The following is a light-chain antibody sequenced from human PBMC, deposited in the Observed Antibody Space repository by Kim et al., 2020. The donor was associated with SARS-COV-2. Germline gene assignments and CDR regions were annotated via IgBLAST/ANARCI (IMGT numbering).Light chain of an antibody. CDR3: QQRSNWPT. V-gene: IGKV3-11*01. Sequence: EIVLTQSPANLSLSPGERATLSCRASQSVSSYLAWYQQKPGQAPRLLIYDASNRATGIPARFSGSGSGTDFTLTISSLEPEDFAVYYCQQRSNWPTFGQGTKVDIK. CDR2: DAS. J-gene: IGKJ1*01. CDR1: QSVSSY.